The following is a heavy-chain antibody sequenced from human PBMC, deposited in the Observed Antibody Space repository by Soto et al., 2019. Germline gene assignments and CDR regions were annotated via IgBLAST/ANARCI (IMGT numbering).Heavy chain of an antibody. CDR1: GFTFNNYA. CDR3: AKGRGGSGSLTPRVDF. D-gene: IGHD3-10*01. CDR2: TSGGGDNT. Sequence: EVQLLESGGGLVQPGGSLRLSCAASGFTFNNYAMSWVRQAPGKGLEWVSATSGGGDNTSYADSVKGRFTVSRDGSKNTLYLQMSSLRAEDTALYSCAKGRGGSGSLTPRVDFWGQGTLVTVSS. J-gene: IGHJ4*02. V-gene: IGHV3-23*01.